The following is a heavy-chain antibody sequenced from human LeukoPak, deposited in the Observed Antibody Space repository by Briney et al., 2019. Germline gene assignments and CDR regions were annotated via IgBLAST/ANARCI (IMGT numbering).Heavy chain of an antibody. J-gene: IGHJ6*02. D-gene: IGHD4-17*01. CDR3: AKAVATVTPRYYYYGMDV. CDR2: ISGIGGST. Sequence: GGSLRLSCAASGFTFSSYAMSWVRQAPGKGLEWVSAISGIGGSTYYADSVKGRFTSSRDNSKNTLYLQMTSLRAEDTAVYYCAKAVATVTPRYYYYGMDVWGQGTTVTVSS. CDR1: GFTFSSYA. V-gene: IGHV3-23*01.